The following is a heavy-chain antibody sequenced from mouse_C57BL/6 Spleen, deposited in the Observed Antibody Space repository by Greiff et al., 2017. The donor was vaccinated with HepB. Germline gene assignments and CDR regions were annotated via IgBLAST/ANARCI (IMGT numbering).Heavy chain of an antibody. CDR3: ARPLDYAMDD. CDR2: ISGGGGNT. Sequence: EVKLEESGGGLVKPGGSLKLSCAASGFTFSSYTMSWVRQTPEKRLEWVATISGGGGNTYYPDNVKGRITIARDNAKNTLYLQMSSLRSEDTALYYCARPLDYAMDDWGQGTSVTVSS. V-gene: IGHV5-9*01. D-gene: IGHD2-10*02. J-gene: IGHJ4*01. CDR1: GFTFSSYT.